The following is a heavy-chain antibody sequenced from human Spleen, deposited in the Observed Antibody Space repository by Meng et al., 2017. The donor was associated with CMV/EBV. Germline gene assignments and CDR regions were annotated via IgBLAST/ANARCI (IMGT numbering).Heavy chain of an antibody. CDR2: MNPNSGGT. D-gene: IGHD1-26*01. CDR3: ARDRANRETNTFDAFDI. Sequence: VKVSCKASGYSFTGQYVHWVRQAPGQGLEWMGWMNPNSGGTNYAQKFRGRVTMSRDTSIGTAYMALSGLTSDDTAVYYCARDRANRETNTFDAFDIWGQGTMVTVSS. V-gene: IGHV1-2*02. J-gene: IGHJ3*02. CDR1: GYSFTGQY.